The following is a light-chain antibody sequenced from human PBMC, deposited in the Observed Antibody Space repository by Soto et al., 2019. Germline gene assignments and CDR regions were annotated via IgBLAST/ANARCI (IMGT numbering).Light chain of an antibody. CDR2: GNS. CDR3: QSYDSTLSARYV. Sequence: QSGLTQPPSVSGAPGQRVTISCTGSSSNIGANYDVHWYQQRPGTAHKLLIFGNSNRPSGVPDRFSGSKSGTSASLAITGLQAEDEGDYYCQSYDSTLSARYVLGTGTQLTVL. V-gene: IGLV1-40*01. CDR1: SSNIGANYD. J-gene: IGLJ1*01.